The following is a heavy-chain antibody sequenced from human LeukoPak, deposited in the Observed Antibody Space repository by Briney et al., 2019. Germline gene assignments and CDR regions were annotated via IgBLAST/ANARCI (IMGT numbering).Heavy chain of an antibody. J-gene: IGHJ4*02. CDR3: ARAQLGDPTDY. CDR1: GFTFSSYA. D-gene: IGHD1-26*01. V-gene: IGHV3-74*03. CDR2: VQSDGTGS. Sequence: GGSLRLSCAASGFTFSSYAMYWVRHAPGKGLVWVSRVQSDGTGSMYADSVKGRFTISIDNANNTLYLQMNSLTAEDTAVYFCARAQLGDPTDYWGQGTQVTVSS.